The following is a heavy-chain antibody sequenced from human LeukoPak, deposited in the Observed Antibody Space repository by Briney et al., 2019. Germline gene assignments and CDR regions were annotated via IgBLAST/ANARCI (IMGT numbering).Heavy chain of an antibody. CDR1: GYTFTGYY. CDR3: ARGGWELLEFDY. V-gene: IGHV1-2*02. Sequence: ASVKVSCKASGYTFTGYYMHWVRQAPGQELEWMGWINPNSGGTNYAQTFQGRVTMTRDTSISTAYMELSRLRSDDTAVYYCARGGWELLEFDYWGQGTLVTVSS. J-gene: IGHJ4*02. D-gene: IGHD1-26*01. CDR2: INPNSGGT.